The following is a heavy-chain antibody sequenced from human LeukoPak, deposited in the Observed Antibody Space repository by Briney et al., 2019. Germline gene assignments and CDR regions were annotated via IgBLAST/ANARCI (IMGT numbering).Heavy chain of an antibody. V-gene: IGHV3-33*01. CDR3: ARDRSAAAARYYYYGMDV. J-gene: IGHJ6*02. D-gene: IGHD6-13*01. CDR2: IWYDGSNI. Sequence: GGSLRLSCAASGFTFSSYGMRWVREAPGTGVEGGAVIWYDGSNISYADSVKGRFTISRDNSKNPLYLQMNSLRAEDTAVYYCARDRSAAAARYYYYGMDVWGQGTTVTVSS. CDR1: GFTFSSYG.